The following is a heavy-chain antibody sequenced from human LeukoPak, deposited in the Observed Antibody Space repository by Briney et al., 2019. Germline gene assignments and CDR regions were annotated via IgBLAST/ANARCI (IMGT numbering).Heavy chain of an antibody. CDR3: ARETSLAGFASGLGFNY. CDR1: GGSISSGSYY. V-gene: IGHV4-61*02. D-gene: IGHD6-19*01. CDR2: IYTSGST. J-gene: IGHJ4*02. Sequence: SQTLSLTCTVSGGSISSGSYYWSWIRQPAGKGLEWIGRIYTSGSTNYNPSLKSRVTISVDTSKNQFSLKLASVTAADTATYYCARETSLAGFASGLGFNYWGQGILVSVSS.